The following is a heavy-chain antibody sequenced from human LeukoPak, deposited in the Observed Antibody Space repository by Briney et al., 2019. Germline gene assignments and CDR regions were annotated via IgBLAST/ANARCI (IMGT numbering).Heavy chain of an antibody. V-gene: IGHV4-34*01. J-gene: IGHJ6*03. D-gene: IGHD3-16*02. Sequence: PSETLSLTCAVYGGSFSGYYWSWIRQPPGKGLEWIGGINHSGSTNYNPSLKSRVTISVDTSKNQFSLKLSSVTAADTAVYYCARVVIDYHYYYYYYMDVWGKGTTVTVSS. CDR1: GGSFSGYY. CDR2: INHSGST. CDR3: ARVVIDYHYYYYYYMDV.